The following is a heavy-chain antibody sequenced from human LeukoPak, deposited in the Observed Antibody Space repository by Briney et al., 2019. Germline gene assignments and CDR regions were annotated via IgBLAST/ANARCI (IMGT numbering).Heavy chain of an antibody. Sequence: ASVKVSCKASGYTFTSYDINWVRQATGQGLEWMGWMNPNSGNTGYAQKFQGRVTMTRNTSISTAYMELSSLRSEDTAVYYCARDNGSGWSNLYYFDYWGQGTLVTVSS. CDR1: GYTFTSYD. D-gene: IGHD6-19*01. CDR2: MNPNSGNT. CDR3: ARDNGSGWSNLYYFDY. V-gene: IGHV1-8*01. J-gene: IGHJ4*02.